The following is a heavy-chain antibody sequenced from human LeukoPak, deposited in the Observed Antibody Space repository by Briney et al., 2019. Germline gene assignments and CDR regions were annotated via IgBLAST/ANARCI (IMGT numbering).Heavy chain of an antibody. Sequence: PGGSLRLSCAASGFTFRSYWMHWVRQAPGKGLVWVSRINSDGSSTSYADSVKGRFAISRDNAKNTLYLQMNSLRAEDTAVYYCAREVIGSSYFDYWGQGTLVTVSS. D-gene: IGHD1-26*01. CDR2: INSDGSST. CDR1: GFTFRSYW. V-gene: IGHV3-74*01. J-gene: IGHJ4*02. CDR3: AREVIGSSYFDY.